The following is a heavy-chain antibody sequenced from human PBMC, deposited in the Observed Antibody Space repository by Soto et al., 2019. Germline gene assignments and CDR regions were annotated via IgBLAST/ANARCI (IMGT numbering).Heavy chain of an antibody. J-gene: IGHJ6*02. CDR2: INPNSGGT. CDR1: GYTVTGYY. V-gene: IGHV1-2*02. CDR3: ARSHYAFWSGSGGHGMDV. Sequence: ASVKVSCKASGYTVTGYYMHWVRQAPGQGLEWMEWINPNSGGTNYAQKFQGRVTMTRDTSPSTAYMELSRLRSDDTAVYYCARSHYAFWSGSGGHGMDVCGQGTTVTVSS. D-gene: IGHD3-3*01.